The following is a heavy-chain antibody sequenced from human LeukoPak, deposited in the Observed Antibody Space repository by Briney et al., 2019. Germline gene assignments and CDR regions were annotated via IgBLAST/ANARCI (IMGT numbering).Heavy chain of an antibody. J-gene: IGHJ5*02. CDR2: ISSSTSTI. D-gene: IGHD6-19*01. CDR3: ARGTSGWGFDL. Sequence: GGSLRLSCAASGFTFSRFSMNWVRQAPGKGLEWVSYISSSTSTIYYADSVKGRFTISRDNAKNTLYLQMNSLRAEDTAVYYCARGTSGWGFDLWGQGTLVTVSS. CDR1: GFTFSRFS. V-gene: IGHV3-48*04.